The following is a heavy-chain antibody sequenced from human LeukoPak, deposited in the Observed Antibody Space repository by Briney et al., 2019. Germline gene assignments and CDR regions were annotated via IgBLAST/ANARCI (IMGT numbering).Heavy chain of an antibody. J-gene: IGHJ4*02. Sequence: GGSLRLSCEDSGFTFSSYEMNWVRQAPGKGLEWVSYISSSGSTIYYADSVKGRFTISRDNAKNSLYLQMNSLRAEDTAFYYCARHDFWSGFKGGDYWGQGTLVTVSS. CDR1: GFTFSSYE. D-gene: IGHD3-3*01. CDR3: ARHDFWSGFKGGDY. CDR2: ISSSGSTI. V-gene: IGHV3-48*03.